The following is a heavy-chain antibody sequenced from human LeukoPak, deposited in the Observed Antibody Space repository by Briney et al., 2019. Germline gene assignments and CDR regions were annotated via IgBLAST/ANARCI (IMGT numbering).Heavy chain of an antibody. D-gene: IGHD3-10*01. J-gene: IGHJ4*02. CDR3: ATLTMVQGVIILDY. Sequence: ASVKVSCKASGYTFTGYYMHWVRQAPGQGLVWTGRINPNSGGTNYAQKFQGRVTMTRDTSISTAYMELSRLRSDDTAVYYCATLTMVQGVIILDYWGQGTLVTVSS. V-gene: IGHV1-2*06. CDR1: GYTFTGYY. CDR2: INPNSGGT.